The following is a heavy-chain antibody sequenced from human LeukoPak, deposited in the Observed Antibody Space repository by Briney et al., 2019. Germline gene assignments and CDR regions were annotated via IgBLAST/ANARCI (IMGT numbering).Heavy chain of an antibody. D-gene: IGHD3-10*01. J-gene: IGHJ4*02. CDR3: AKSYYYHSGSFDY. V-gene: IGHV3-30*18. Sequence: PGGSLRLSCAASGFFVSSKYMSWVRQAPGKGLEWGAVFSSDGRSTFYAENVQGRFTLSRDNSKNTLSLQMNSLRAEDTAVYYCAKSYYYHSGSFDYWGQGTLVTVSS. CDR1: GFFVSSKY. CDR2: FSSDGRST.